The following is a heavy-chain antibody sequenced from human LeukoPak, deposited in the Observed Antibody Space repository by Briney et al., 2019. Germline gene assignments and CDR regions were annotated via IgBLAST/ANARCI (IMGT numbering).Heavy chain of an antibody. V-gene: IGHV1-3*01. Sequence: ASVKVSCKASGYTFTSYAMHWVRQAPGQRLEWMGWINAGNGNTKYSQKFQGRVTITRDTSASTAYMELSSLRSEDTAVYYCARDRYSGSYYADPTHDAFDIWGQGIMVTVSS. D-gene: IGHD1-26*01. CDR1: GYTFTSYA. J-gene: IGHJ3*02. CDR2: INAGNGNT. CDR3: ARDRYSGSYYADPTHDAFDI.